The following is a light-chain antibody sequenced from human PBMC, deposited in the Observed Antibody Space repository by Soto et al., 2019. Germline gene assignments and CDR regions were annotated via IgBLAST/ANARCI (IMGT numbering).Light chain of an antibody. CDR3: LLSYNGPYV. CDR2: DTT. CDR1: TGAVTNGHY. J-gene: IGLJ1*01. Sequence: HAVVTQEPSLTVSPGGTVTLTCGSSTGAVTNGHYPYWFQQKPGQAPRTLIYDTTNRHSWTPARFSGSLLGGKAALTLSGAQPEDEVEYYCLLSYNGPYVFGTGTKVTV. V-gene: IGLV7-46*01.